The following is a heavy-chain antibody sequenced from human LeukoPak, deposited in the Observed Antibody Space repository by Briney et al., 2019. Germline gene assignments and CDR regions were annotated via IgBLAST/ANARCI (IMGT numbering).Heavy chain of an antibody. CDR2: ISYDGRQN. Sequence: GGSLRLSCAASGFTFSTYAMNWVRQAPGKGLEWVAVISYDGRQNYYADSVKGRFTISRDNSKNTLYLRMNSLIDEDSAAYYCARVYLERLTAGYFDHWGQGTWVTVSP. CDR1: GFTFSTYA. CDR3: ARVYLERLTAGYFDH. J-gene: IGHJ4*02. V-gene: IGHV3-30*04. D-gene: IGHD2-8*01.